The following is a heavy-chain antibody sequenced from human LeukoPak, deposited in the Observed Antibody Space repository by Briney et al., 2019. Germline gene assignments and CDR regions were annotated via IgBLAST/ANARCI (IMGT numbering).Heavy chain of an antibody. D-gene: IGHD3-10*01. V-gene: IGHV3-7*01. CDR2: IRQDESER. CDR3: ARLSAYYYGSYFYYYMDV. J-gene: IGHJ6*03. CDR1: GFTFTSYA. Sequence: GGSLRLSCAASGFTFTSYAIHWVRQAPGKGPEWVANIRQDESERYFADSVKGRFTISRDNAKKSVYLHMSSLRAEDTALYYCARLSAYYYGSYFYYYMDVWGKGTTVTVSS.